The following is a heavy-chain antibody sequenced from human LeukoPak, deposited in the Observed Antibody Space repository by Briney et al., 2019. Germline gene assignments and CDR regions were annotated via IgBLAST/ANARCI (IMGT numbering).Heavy chain of an antibody. D-gene: IGHD6-19*01. CDR1: GFTFSDHY. Sequence: GGSLRLSCAASGFTFSDHYMDWVRQAPGKGLEWVGRTRNRANSYTTEYAASVKGRLTISRDDSKNSLYLQMNSLKTEDTAVYYCARATQWLGYNWFDPWGQGTLVTVSS. J-gene: IGHJ5*02. V-gene: IGHV3-72*01. CDR2: TRNRANSYTT. CDR3: ARATQWLGYNWFDP.